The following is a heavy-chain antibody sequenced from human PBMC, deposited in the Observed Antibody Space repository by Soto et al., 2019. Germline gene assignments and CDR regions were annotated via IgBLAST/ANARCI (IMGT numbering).Heavy chain of an antibody. CDR1: GFTFSSYA. D-gene: IGHD3-16*02. CDR3: AKDLGVVRYYDYVWGSYRWSCFDY. Sequence: GGSLRLSCAASGFTFSSYAMSWVRQAPGKGLEWVSAISGSGGSTYYADSVKGRFTISRDNSKNTLYLQMNSLRAEDTAVYYCAKDLGVVRYYDYVWGSYRWSCFDYWGQGTLVTVSS. V-gene: IGHV3-23*01. CDR2: ISGSGGST. J-gene: IGHJ4*02.